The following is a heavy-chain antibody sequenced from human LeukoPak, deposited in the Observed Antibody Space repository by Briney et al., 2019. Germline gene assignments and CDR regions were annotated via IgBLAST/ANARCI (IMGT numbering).Heavy chain of an antibody. Sequence: GGSLRLSCVASGFTFSTYEMNWVRLAPGKGLEWVSFISSSGGTIFYADSVKGRFTISRDNAKSSLYLQMNSLRAEDTAVYYCARGGLTYWGQGTLVTVSS. CDR3: ARGGLTY. CDR1: GFTFSTYE. V-gene: IGHV3-48*03. J-gene: IGHJ4*02. CDR2: ISSSGGTI. D-gene: IGHD3/OR15-3a*01.